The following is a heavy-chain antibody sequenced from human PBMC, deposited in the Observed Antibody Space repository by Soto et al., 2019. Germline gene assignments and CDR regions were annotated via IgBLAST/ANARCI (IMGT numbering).Heavy chain of an antibody. CDR2: INGGGSST. CDR1: GFTFSSYW. V-gene: IGHV3-74*01. D-gene: IGHD4-17*01. Sequence: EVPLVESGGGLVQPGGSLRLSCAASGFTFSSYWMHWVRQVPGKGLVWVSRINGGGSSTSYADSVKGRFTISRDNAKNTLYLQMNSLSVEDTAVYHCARGLDGGHYGFRDWGQGTLVTVSS. CDR3: ARGLDGGHYGFRD. J-gene: IGHJ4*02.